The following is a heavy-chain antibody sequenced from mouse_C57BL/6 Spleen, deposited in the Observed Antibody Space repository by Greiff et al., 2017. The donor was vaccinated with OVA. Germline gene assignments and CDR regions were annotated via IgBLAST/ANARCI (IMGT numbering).Heavy chain of an antibody. V-gene: IGHV1-82*01. CDR2: IYPGDGDT. J-gene: IGHJ1*03. Sequence: QVQLQQPGSELVKPGASVKLSCKASGYTFTSYWMHWVKQRPGQGLEWIGRIYPGDGDTNYHGKFKGKATLTADKSSSTAYMQLSSLTSEDSAVYFCARDWYFDVWGTGTTVTVSS. CDR1: GYTFTSYW. CDR3: ARDWYFDV.